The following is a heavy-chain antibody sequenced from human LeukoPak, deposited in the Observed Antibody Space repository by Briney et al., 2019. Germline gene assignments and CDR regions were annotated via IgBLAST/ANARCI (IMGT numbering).Heavy chain of an antibody. Sequence: PGGSLRLSCAASGFTFSSYWMHWVRQAPGKGLVWVSGINSDGSSTNYADSVKGRFTISRDNAKNTLYLQMNSLRAEDTAVYYCARDSHQYYMDVWGKGTTVTVSS. CDR1: GFTFSSYW. CDR2: INSDGSST. J-gene: IGHJ6*03. V-gene: IGHV3-74*01. CDR3: ARDSHQYYMDV.